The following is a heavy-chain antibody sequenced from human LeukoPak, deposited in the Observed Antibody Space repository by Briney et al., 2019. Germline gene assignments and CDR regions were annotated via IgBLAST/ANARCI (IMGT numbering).Heavy chain of an antibody. D-gene: IGHD3-22*01. J-gene: IGHJ4*02. CDR2: ISSSGSTI. V-gene: IGHV3-48*03. Sequence: RGSLRLSCAASGFTFSSYEMNWVRQAPGKGLEWVSYISSSGSTIYYADSVKGRFTISRDNAKNSLYLQMNSLRAEDTAVYYCARDSSAYYYDSSGSDFDYWGQGTLVTVSS. CDR1: GFTFSSYE. CDR3: ARDSSAYYYDSSGSDFDY.